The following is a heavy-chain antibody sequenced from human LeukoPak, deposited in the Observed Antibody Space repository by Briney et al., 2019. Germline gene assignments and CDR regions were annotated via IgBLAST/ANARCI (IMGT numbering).Heavy chain of an antibody. D-gene: IGHD5-24*01. V-gene: IGHV3-7*03. CDR2: IKQDGSEK. Sequence: GGSLRLSCAASGFTFSSYWMSWVRQAPGKGLEWVANIKQDGSEKYYVDSVKGRFTISRDNAKNSLYLQMNSLRAEDTALYYCAKDKMRWLQRGFDYWGQGTLVTVSS. CDR1: GFTFSSYW. CDR3: AKDKMRWLQRGFDY. J-gene: IGHJ4*02.